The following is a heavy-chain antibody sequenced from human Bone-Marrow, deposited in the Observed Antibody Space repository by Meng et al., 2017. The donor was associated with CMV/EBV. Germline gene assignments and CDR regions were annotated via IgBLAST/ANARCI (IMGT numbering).Heavy chain of an antibody. V-gene: IGHV4-59*01. D-gene: IGHD6-6*01. CDR1: GGSISSYY. CDR3: ARVREQLVRGVDYYGMDV. CDR2: IYYSGST. Sequence: SETLSLTCTVSGGSISSYYWSWIRQPPGKGLEWIGYIYYSGSTNYNPSLKSRVTISVDTSKNQFSLKLSSVTAADTAVYYCARVREQLVRGVDYYGMDVWGQGTTVTRLL. J-gene: IGHJ6*02.